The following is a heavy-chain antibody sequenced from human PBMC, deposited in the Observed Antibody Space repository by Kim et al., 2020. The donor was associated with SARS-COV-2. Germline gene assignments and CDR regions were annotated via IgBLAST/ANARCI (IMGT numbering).Heavy chain of an antibody. D-gene: IGHD3-10*01. J-gene: IGHJ6*02. V-gene: IGHV1-3*01. CDR2: INAGNGNT. Sequence: ASVKVSCKASGYTFTSYAMHWVRQAPGQRLEWMGWINAGNGNTKYSQKFQGRVTITRDTSASTAYMELSSLRSEDTAVYYCARDRSYGSGKTLGFVYYYYGMDVWGQGTTVTVSS. CDR1: GYTFTSYA. CDR3: ARDRSYGSGKTLGFVYYYYGMDV.